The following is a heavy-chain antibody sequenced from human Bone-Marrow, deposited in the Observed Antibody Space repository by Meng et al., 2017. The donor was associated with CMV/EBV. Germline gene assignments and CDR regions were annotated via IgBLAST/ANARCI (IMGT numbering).Heavy chain of an antibody. J-gene: IGHJ6*01. Sequence: KVSCKGSGYSFTTYWIGWVRQMPGKGLEWMGIIYPGDSDTRYSPSFQGQVTISADKSISTAYLQWNSLKASDTAMYYCARRGGDYGRYYYYGMDVWGQGTTVTVSS. CDR3: ARRGGDYGRYYYYGMDV. V-gene: IGHV5-51*01. D-gene: IGHD4-17*01. CDR1: GYSFTTYW. CDR2: IYPGDSDT.